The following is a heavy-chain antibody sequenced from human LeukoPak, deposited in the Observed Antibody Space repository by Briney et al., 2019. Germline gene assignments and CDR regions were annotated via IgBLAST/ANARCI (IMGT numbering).Heavy chain of an antibody. Sequence: ASVKVSCKVSGYTLTELSMHWVRQAPGKGLEWMGGFDPEDGETIYAQKFQGRVTMTEDTSTDTAYMELSSLRSEDTAVYYCATDLFRITSADYWGQGTLVTVSS. V-gene: IGHV1-24*01. J-gene: IGHJ4*02. CDR3: ATDLFRITSADY. D-gene: IGHD3-16*01. CDR2: FDPEDGET. CDR1: GYTLTELS.